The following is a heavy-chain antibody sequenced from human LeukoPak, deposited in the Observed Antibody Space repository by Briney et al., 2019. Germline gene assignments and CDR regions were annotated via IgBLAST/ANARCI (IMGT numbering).Heavy chain of an antibody. Sequence: GRSLRLSCAASGFTFSSYAMHWVRQAPGKGLEWVAVISYDGSNKYYADSVKGRFTISRDNSKNTLYLQLNSLRAEDTAVYYCARERATYYDFWSGYEGWGQGTLVTVSS. J-gene: IGHJ4*02. CDR2: ISYDGSNK. V-gene: IGHV3-30-3*01. CDR3: ARERATYYDFWSGYEG. D-gene: IGHD3-3*01. CDR1: GFTFSSYA.